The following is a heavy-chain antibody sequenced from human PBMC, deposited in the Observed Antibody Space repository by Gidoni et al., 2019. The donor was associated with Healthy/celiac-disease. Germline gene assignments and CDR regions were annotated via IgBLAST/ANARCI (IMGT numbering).Heavy chain of an antibody. Sequence: EVQLVESGGGLIQPGGSLRLSCAASGFTVSSNYMSWVRQAPGKGLEWVSVIYSGGSTYYADSVKGRFTISRDNSKNTLYLQMNSLRAEDTAVYYCARDLEMTNDAFDIWGQGTMVTVSS. V-gene: IGHV3-53*01. CDR2: IYSGGST. J-gene: IGHJ3*02. CDR3: ARDLEMTNDAFDI. CDR1: GFTVSSNY.